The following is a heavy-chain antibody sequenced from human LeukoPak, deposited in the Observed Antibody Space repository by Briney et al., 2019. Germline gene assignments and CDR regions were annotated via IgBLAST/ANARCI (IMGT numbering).Heavy chain of an antibody. Sequence: SETLSLTCAVYGGSFSGYYWSWIRQPPGKGLEWIGEINHSGSTNYNPSLKSRVTISVDTSKNQFSLKLSSVTAADTAVYYCARGWGYSYGSRTGYGMDVWGQGTTVTVSS. D-gene: IGHD5-18*01. J-gene: IGHJ6*02. CDR3: ARGWGYSYGSRTGYGMDV. V-gene: IGHV4-34*01. CDR1: GGSFSGYY. CDR2: INHSGST.